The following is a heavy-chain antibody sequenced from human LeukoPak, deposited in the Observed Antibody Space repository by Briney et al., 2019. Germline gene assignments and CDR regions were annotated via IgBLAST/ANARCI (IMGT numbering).Heavy chain of an antibody. CDR2: INHSGST. CDR1: GGSFSGYY. V-gene: IGHV4-34*01. D-gene: IGHD2-2*01. J-gene: IGHJ6*02. CDR3: ARGQVACSSTSCYAVYYYYGMDV. Sequence: SETLSLTCAVYGGSFSGYYWSWIRQPPGKGLEWIGEINHSGSTNYNPSLKSRVTISVATSKNQFSLKLSSVTAADTAVYYCARGQVACSSTSCYAVYYYYGMDVWGQGTTVTVSS.